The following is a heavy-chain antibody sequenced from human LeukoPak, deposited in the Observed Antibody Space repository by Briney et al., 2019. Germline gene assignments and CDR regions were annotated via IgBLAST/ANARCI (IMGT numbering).Heavy chain of an antibody. D-gene: IGHD2-21*02. CDR3: ARGGKLEPTALAS. CDR1: GFSFSSYS. CDR2: ISFSSGTI. Sequence: PGGSLRLSCEASGFSFSSYSMNWVRQAPGKGLEWISYISFSSGTIHYADSVKGRFTISRDNSNRMLSLHINSLRVEDSAIYYCARGGKLEPTALASWGQGSLVVVSS. V-gene: IGHV3-48*04. J-gene: IGHJ5*02.